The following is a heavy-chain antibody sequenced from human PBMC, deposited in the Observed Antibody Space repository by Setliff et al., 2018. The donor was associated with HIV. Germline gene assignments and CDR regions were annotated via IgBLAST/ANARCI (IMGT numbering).Heavy chain of an antibody. CDR1: GYTFTSYA. Sequence: ASVKVSCKASGYTFTSYAIHWVRQAPGQRLEWMGWINPGNGNTKYLQNFQGRVTITRDTSATTVYMELSSLRSEDTAVYYCARDERDYDFWNGYAYYMDVWGKGTTVTVSS. J-gene: IGHJ6*03. D-gene: IGHD3-3*01. CDR3: ARDERDYDFWNGYAYYMDV. CDR2: INPGNGNT. V-gene: IGHV1-3*01.